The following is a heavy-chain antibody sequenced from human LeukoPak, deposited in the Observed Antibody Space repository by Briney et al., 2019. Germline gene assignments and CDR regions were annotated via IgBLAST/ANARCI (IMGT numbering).Heavy chain of an antibody. J-gene: IGHJ4*02. D-gene: IGHD3-16*01. CDR2: ISRSGSTK. CDR3: AKDWGEYFDYVWGSFTSFDF. Sequence: GGSLRLSCAASGFTFSDYNMRWIRQAPGKGLEWVSSISRSGSTKYYADSVKGRFTISRDNAKNSLFLQMNSLRAEDTAVYYCAKDWGEYFDYVWGSFTSFDFWGQGTLVTVSS. CDR1: GFTFSDYN. V-gene: IGHV3-11*01.